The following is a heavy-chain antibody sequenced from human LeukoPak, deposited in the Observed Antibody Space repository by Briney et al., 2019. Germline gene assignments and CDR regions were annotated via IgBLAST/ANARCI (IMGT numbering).Heavy chain of an antibody. J-gene: IGHJ4*02. CDR3: AREGVIVVAPLDY. CDR2: INPNSGGT. Sequence: ASVKVSCKASGYTFTGYYMHWVRQAPGQGLEWMGWINPNSGGTNYAQKFQGRVTMTRDTSISTAYMELSRLRSDDTAVYYRAREGVIVVAPLDYWGQGTLVTVSS. D-gene: IGHD3-22*01. CDR1: GYTFTGYY. V-gene: IGHV1-2*02.